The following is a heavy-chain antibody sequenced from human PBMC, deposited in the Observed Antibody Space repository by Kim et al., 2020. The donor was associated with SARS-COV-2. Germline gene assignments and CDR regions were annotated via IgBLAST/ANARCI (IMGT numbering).Heavy chain of an antibody. CDR3: ARAYPSQWLVPDY. D-gene: IGHD6-19*01. V-gene: IGHV3-48*01. CDR2: ISSSSSTI. Sequence: GGSLRLSCAASGFTFSSYTMNWVRQAPGKGLEWVSYISSSSSTIYYADSVKGRFTISRDNAKNSLYLQMNSLRAEDTAVYYCARAYPSQWLVPDYCGQGTLVTVSS. CDR1: GFTFSSYT. J-gene: IGHJ4*02.